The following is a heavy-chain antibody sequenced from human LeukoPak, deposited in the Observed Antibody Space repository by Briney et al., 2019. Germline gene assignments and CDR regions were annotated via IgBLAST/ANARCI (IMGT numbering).Heavy chain of an antibody. CDR2: IHYSGST. CDR1: GDSISSGDYY. D-gene: IGHD6-19*01. CDR3: ARAKYSSGWYLDY. V-gene: IGHV4-31*03. Sequence: PSETLSLTCTVPGDSISSGDYYWTWIRQHPGKGMEWIGYIHYSGSTYYTPSLKSRVTISVDTSKSQSSLKVSSVTAADTAVYYCARAKYSSGWYLDYWGQGTLVTVSS. J-gene: IGHJ4*02.